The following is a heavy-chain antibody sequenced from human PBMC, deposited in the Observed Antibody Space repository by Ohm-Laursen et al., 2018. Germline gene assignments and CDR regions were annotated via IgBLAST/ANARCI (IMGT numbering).Heavy chain of an antibody. Sequence: SLRLSCAASGFTFDDYAMHWVRQAPGKGLEWVSGISWNSGSIGYADSVKGRFTISRDNAKNSLYLQMNSLRAEDTAVYCCAKDIRTMAGRDVWGQGTTVTVSS. CDR1: GFTFDDYA. CDR2: ISWNSGSI. J-gene: IGHJ6*02. CDR3: AKDIRTMAGRDV. D-gene: IGHD4/OR15-4a*01. V-gene: IGHV3-9*01.